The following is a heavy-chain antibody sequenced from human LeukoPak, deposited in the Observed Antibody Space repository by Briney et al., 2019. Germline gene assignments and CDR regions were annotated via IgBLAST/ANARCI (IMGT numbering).Heavy chain of an antibody. CDR3: ARSVPDYTRFDY. Sequence: GGSLRLSCVASGFTFSDYAMNWVRQAPGKGLEWVSTFKTNSGQVYHAESVRGRFTISRVNSKNTVYLEMSSLRAEDTALYFCARSVPDYTRFDYWGQGALVTVSS. J-gene: IGHJ4*02. V-gene: IGHV3-23*01. CDR1: GFTFSDYA. D-gene: IGHD4-11*01. CDR2: FKTNSGQV.